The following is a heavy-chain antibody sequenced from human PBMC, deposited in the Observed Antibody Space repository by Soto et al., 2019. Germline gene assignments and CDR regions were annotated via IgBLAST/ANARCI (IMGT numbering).Heavy chain of an antibody. CDR1: GGSFSGHS. Sequence: SETLSLTCAVYGGSFSGHSWTWIRQSPGKGLEWIGDINHSGRVNYSPSLKSRVTISLDTSKNQFSLTLSAVTAADTAMYYCSTSAYDTNGYYRFDPWGEGTLVTVSS. CDR3: STSAYDTNGYYRFDP. CDR2: INHSGRV. V-gene: IGHV4-34*01. D-gene: IGHD3-22*01. J-gene: IGHJ5*01.